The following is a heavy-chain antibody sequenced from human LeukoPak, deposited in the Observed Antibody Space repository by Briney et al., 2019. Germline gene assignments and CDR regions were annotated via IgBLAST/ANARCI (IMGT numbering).Heavy chain of an antibody. CDR3: ARRSGTYHAFDI. CDR1: GGSISSNGYY. Sequence: SSETLSLTCTVSGGSISSNGYYWGWIRQPPGKGLEWIGSFYYTGSTFYSPSLKSRVTISVDTSKNQFSLKLSSVTAADTAVYYCARRSGTYHAFDIWGQGTMVTVSS. J-gene: IGHJ3*02. V-gene: IGHV4-39*01. CDR2: FYYTGST. D-gene: IGHD1-26*01.